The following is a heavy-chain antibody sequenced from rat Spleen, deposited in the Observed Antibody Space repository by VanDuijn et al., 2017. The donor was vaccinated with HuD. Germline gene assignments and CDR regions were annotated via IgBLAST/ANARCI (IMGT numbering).Heavy chain of an antibody. CDR1: GFTFSNYD. V-gene: IGHV5S13*01. CDR3: ARRGYYRDYFEY. CDR2: ISTGGGNT. J-gene: IGHJ2*01. D-gene: IGHD1-1*01. Sequence: EVQLVESGGGLVQPGRSLKLSCAASGFTFSNYDMAWVRQAPTKGLEWIASISTGGGNTYYGDSVKGRFTISRDNAKNTQYLQMDSLRSEDTATYYCARRGYYRDYFEYWGQGVMVTVSS.